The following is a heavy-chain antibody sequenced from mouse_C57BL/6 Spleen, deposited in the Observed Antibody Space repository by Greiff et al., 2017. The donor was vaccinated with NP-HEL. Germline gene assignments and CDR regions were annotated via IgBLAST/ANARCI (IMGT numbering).Heavy chain of an antibody. CDR2: IDPSDSYT. V-gene: IGHV1-69*01. J-gene: IGHJ2*01. Sequence: QVQLQQSGAELVMPGASVKLSCKASGYTFTSYWMHWVKQRPGQGLEWIGEIDPSDSYTNYNQKFKGKSTLTVDKSSSTAYMQLSSLTSEDSAVYYCARATGRGDYFDYWGQGTTLTVSS. D-gene: IGHD3-3*01. CDR1: GYTFTSYW. CDR3: ARATGRGDYFDY.